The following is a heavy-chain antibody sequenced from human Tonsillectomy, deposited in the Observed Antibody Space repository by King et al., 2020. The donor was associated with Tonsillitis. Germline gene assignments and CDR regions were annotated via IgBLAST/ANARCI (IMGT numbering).Heavy chain of an antibody. CDR2: INPNGGST. Sequence: VQLVESGAEVKKPGASVKVSCKASGSTFTNYYMHWVRQAPGQGLEWMGLINPNGGSTSYAQKFQGRVTMTRDTSTSTVYMELSSLRSEDTAVYYCARKGDSGYEIANPLDYWGQGTLVTVSS. D-gene: IGHD5-12*01. V-gene: IGHV1-46*01. CDR3: ARKGDSGYEIANPLDY. J-gene: IGHJ4*02. CDR1: GSTFTNYY.